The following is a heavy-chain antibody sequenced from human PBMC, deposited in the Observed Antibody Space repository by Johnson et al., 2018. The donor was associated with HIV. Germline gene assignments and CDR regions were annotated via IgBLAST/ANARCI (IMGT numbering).Heavy chain of an antibody. Sequence: VQLVESGGGLVQPGGSLRLSCAASGFTFRSYAMHWVRQVPGKGLEWVSAISWNSGSIGYADSVKGRFTISRDNGKNSLYLQMNSLTKEETAFYYCAKDKVPWFGELPWAVDGFDIWGQGTMVTVSS. J-gene: IGHJ3*02. V-gene: IGHV3-9*01. D-gene: IGHD3-10*01. CDR1: GFTFRSYA. CDR3: AKDKVPWFGELPWAVDGFDI. CDR2: ISWNSGSI.